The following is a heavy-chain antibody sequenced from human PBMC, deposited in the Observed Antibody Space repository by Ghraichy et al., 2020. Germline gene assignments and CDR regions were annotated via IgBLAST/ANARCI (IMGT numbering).Heavy chain of an antibody. CDR3: ARQVTGTRSHYYYYGMDV. J-gene: IGHJ6*02. D-gene: IGHD1-20*01. CDR2: ISAYNGNT. V-gene: IGHV1-18*01. Sequence: ASVKVSCKASGYTFTSYGISWVRQAPGQGLEWMGWISAYNGNTNYAQKLQGRVTMTTDTSTSTAYMELRSLRSDDTAVYYCARQVTGTRSHYYYYGMDVWGQGTTVTVS. CDR1: GYTFTSYG.